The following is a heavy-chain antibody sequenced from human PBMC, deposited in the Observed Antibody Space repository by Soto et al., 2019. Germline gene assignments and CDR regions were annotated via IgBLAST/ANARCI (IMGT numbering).Heavy chain of an antibody. J-gene: IGHJ4*02. Sequence: GSLRLSCTASGFTFRDYAMAWVRQAPGKGLEWVSAISASGSATYYADSLKGRITFSRDNSKNMLFLQLNRLRAEDTALYYCARLLADSTPRGPIDFWGQGTVVTVSS. V-gene: IGHV3-23*01. D-gene: IGHD4-4*01. CDR2: ISASGSAT. CDR1: GFTFRDYA. CDR3: ARLLADSTPRGPIDF.